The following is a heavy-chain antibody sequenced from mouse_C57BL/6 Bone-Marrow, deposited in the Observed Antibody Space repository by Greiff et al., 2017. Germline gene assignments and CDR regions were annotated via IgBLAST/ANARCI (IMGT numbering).Heavy chain of an antibody. CDR3: ARRDYYGPYFDY. D-gene: IGHD1-1*01. Sequence: QVQLQQPGAELVMPGASVTLSCTASGYTFTSYWMHWVKQRPGQGLEWIGEIDPSDSYTNYNQKFKGKSTLTVDKSSSQAYMQLSSLTSEDSAVYYCARRDYYGPYFDYWGQGTTLTVSS. CDR1: GYTFTSYW. J-gene: IGHJ2*01. CDR2: IDPSDSYT. V-gene: IGHV1-69*01.